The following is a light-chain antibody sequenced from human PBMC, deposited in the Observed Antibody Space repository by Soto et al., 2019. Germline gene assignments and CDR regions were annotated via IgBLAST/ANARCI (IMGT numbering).Light chain of an antibody. CDR1: QSVLSRSNNKNY. CDR3: QQYYTTPRT. J-gene: IGKJ1*01. Sequence: DIVMTQSPDSLAVSLGERATINCQSSQSVLSRSNNKNYLAWYQHKPGQPPKMLIYWASTRESGVPDRFSGSGSGTDFTLTISSLQAEDVAVYFCQQYYTTPRTFGQGTKVEIK. V-gene: IGKV4-1*01. CDR2: WAS.